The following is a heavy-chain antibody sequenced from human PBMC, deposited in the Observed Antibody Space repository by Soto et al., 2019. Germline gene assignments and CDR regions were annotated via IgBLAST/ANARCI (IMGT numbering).Heavy chain of an antibody. CDR1: GYTFTSYG. CDR2: MNPNSGNT. Sequence: ASVKVSCKASGYTFTSYGISWVRQAPGQGLEWMGWMNPNSGNTGYAQKLQGRVTMTRNTSISTAYMELSSLRSEDTAVYYCARGAEYYDLWSGYYNYYYYYMEVWGKGTTVPVSS. J-gene: IGHJ6*03. V-gene: IGHV1-8*02. D-gene: IGHD3-3*01. CDR3: ARGAEYYDLWSGYYNYYYYYMEV.